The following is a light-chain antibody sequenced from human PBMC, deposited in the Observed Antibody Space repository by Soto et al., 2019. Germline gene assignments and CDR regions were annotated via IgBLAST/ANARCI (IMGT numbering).Light chain of an antibody. Sequence: QSALTQPASVSGSPGQSITISCTGTSSDVGSYNLVSWCQQHPGKAPKLMIYEGSKRPSGASNRFSDSKSGNTASLTISGLQSEDEADYYCATRDERLSGRVFGGGTKLTVL. CDR2: EGS. CDR3: ATRDERLSGRV. V-gene: IGLV2-23*01. J-gene: IGLJ3*02. CDR1: SSDVGSYNL.